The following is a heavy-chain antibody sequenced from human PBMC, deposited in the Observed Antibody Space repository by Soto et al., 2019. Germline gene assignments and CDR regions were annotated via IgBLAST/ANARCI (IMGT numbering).Heavy chain of an antibody. V-gene: IGHV1-18*01. CDR1: VYTFTSYG. CDR3: AILCSDAGFIDY. CDR2: ISAYNGNT. Sequence: ASVKVSCKASVYTFTSYGISWVRQPPGQGLEWMGRISAYNGNTNYAQKLQGRVTMTTDTSTSTAYMELRSLRSYDTAVYYCAILCSDAGFIDYWGQGTLVTVSS. D-gene: IGHD3-10*02. J-gene: IGHJ4*02.